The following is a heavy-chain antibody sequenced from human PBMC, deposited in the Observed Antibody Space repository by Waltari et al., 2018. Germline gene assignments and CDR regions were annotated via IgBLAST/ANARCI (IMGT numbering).Heavy chain of an antibody. J-gene: IGHJ5*02. D-gene: IGHD2-2*01. CDR3: TRSRYCSTTSCQVDWFDP. CDR2: INADGGST. CDR1: GFTFSTYW. V-gene: IGHV3-74*01. Sequence: SLRLSCAASGFTFSTYWMHWVRQAPGKGLVWVSRINADGGSTSYADSVKGRFTISRDNANNTLYLQMNSLRAEDTAVYYCTRSRYCSTTSCQVDWFDPWGQGTLVTVSS.